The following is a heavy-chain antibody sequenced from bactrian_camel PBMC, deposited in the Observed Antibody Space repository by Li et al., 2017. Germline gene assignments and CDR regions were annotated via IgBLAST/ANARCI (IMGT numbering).Heavy chain of an antibody. Sequence: DVQLVESGGGSVQAGGSLTLSCEASGYTYSPDYPMGWFRQAPGKEREGVAVMDSDGSVTYADSAKGRFSITHDKAKNTLFLEMRSLKEDDSATYICAAEMFGGCRLEGGWGYYGQGTQVTVS. CDR1: GYTYSPDYP. J-gene: IGHJ4*01. CDR2: MDSDGSV. V-gene: IGHV3S67*01. D-gene: IGHD2*01.